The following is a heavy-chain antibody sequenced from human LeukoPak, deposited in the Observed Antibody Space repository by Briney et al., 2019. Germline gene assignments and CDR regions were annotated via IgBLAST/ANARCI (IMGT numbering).Heavy chain of an antibody. CDR1: GFTFSSYA. D-gene: IGHD4-17*01. CDR3: ARESDGTVSCLDV. Sequence: GGSLRLSCAASGFTFSSYAMSWVRQAPGKGLEWVSAISGSGGSTGYADSVKGRFTISRDNAKNSLYLQMNSLRAEDTALYYCARESDGTVSCLDVWGKGTTVTVSS. CDR2: ISGSGGST. J-gene: IGHJ6*04. V-gene: IGHV3-20*04.